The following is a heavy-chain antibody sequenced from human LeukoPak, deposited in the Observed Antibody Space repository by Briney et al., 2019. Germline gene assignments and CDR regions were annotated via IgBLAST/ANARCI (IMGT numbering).Heavy chain of an antibody. V-gene: IGHV4-59*08. CDR1: GGSISNYY. CDR2: IYYSGST. D-gene: IGHD6-19*01. CDR3: ARQGVGGWMKWFDP. J-gene: IGHJ5*02. Sequence: SETLSLTCTVSGGSISNYYWSWIRQPPGKGLEWIGYIYYSGSTNYNPSLKSRVTISVDTSRNQFSLKLSSVTAADTAVYYCARQGVGGWMKWFDPWGQGTLVTVSS.